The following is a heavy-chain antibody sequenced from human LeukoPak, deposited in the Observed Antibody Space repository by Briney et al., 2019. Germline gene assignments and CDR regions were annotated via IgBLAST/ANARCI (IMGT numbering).Heavy chain of an antibody. V-gene: IGHV4-4*07. D-gene: IGHD1-7*01. Sequence: SETLSLTCTVSGGSISSYYWSWIRQPAGKGLEWIGRIYTSGSTNYNPSLNSRVTTSADTSNNHFSLKLSSVTAADTAVYYCARAPYNWNFLVYWGQGTLVTVSS. CDR1: GGSISSYY. CDR2: IYTSGST. J-gene: IGHJ4*02. CDR3: ARAPYNWNFLVY.